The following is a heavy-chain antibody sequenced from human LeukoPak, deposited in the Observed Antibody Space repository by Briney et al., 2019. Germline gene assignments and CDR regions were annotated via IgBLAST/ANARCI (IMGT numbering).Heavy chain of an antibody. V-gene: IGHV3-7*01. J-gene: IGHJ4*02. Sequence: GGSLRLSCAASGFTFSSYWMSWVRQAPGKGLEWVANIKQDGSEKYYVDSVKGRFTISRDNAKNSLYLQMNSLRAEDTAVYYCARGWGAVAGIFDYWGQGTLVTVSS. CDR3: ARGWGAVAGIFDY. D-gene: IGHD6-19*01. CDR2: IKQDGSEK. CDR1: GFTFSSYW.